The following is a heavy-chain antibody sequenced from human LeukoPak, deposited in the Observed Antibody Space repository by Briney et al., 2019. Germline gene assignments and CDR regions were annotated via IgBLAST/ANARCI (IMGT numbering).Heavy chain of an antibody. CDR3: AKDGEAYCTSTSCNSGLDV. J-gene: IGHJ6*02. CDR2: VSYDGSNT. Sequence: GGSLRLSCAASGFSFSSYGIHWVRQAPGKGLEWVAFVSYDGSNTYYSDSVKGPFTISRDNSKNTLVPRIHTLRAEDTAVYYCAKDGEAYCTSTSCNSGLDVWGQGTAVTVSS. CDR1: GFSFSSYG. D-gene: IGHD2-2*01. V-gene: IGHV3-30*18.